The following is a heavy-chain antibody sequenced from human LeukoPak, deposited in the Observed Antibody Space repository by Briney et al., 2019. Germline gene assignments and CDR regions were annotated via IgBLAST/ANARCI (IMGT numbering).Heavy chain of an antibody. Sequence: SGGSLRLSCAASGFTFSSYDMHWVRQATGKGLEWVSAIGTAGDTYYPGSVKGRFTISRENAKNSLYLQMNSLRAGDTAVYYRARGIMITFGGVIAPGDYGMDVWGQGTTVTVSS. J-gene: IGHJ6*02. CDR2: IGTAGDT. CDR3: ARGIMITFGGVIAPGDYGMDV. V-gene: IGHV3-13*01. D-gene: IGHD3-16*02. CDR1: GFTFSSYD.